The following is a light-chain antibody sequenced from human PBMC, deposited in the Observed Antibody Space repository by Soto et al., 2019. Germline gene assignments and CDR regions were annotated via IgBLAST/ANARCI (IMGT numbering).Light chain of an antibody. Sequence: DIQVTQSPSTLSASVGDRVTITCRASQSIGGWLAWYQQKPGRAPKLLIYEASTLDSGVPSRFRGSGFGTEFTLTISSLQPADFATYYCQQYENFPWTFGQGTKVEIK. CDR1: QSIGGW. CDR2: EAS. J-gene: IGKJ1*01. CDR3: QQYENFPWT. V-gene: IGKV1-5*03.